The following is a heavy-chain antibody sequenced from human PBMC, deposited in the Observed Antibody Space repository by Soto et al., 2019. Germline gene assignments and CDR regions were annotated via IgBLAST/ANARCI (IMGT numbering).Heavy chain of an antibody. CDR3: AKADGQQWLIPHLDN. CDR2: ISWCGGSA. Sequence: EVQLLESGGGVVQPGGSLRLSCVASGFNFKKFAMAWVRQAAGEGLEWVSGISWCGGSASYADSVKGRFSIARDDAKNTVSLQLNRLRVEDTAQYYCAKADGQQWLIPHLDNWGQGTLVTVS. D-gene: IGHD6-19*01. V-gene: IGHV3-23*01. J-gene: IGHJ4*02. CDR1: GFNFKKFA.